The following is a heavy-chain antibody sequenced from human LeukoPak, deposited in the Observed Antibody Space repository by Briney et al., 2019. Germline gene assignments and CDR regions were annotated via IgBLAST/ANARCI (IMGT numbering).Heavy chain of an antibody. CDR3: ARDGSWLQFNLFDP. CDR1: GYTFTNYA. Sequence: ASVKVSCKASGYTFTNYAMHWVRQAPGQRLEWMGWINAGNGNTKYSQKFQGRVTITRDTSASTAYMELSSLRSEDTAVYYCARDGSWLQFNLFDPWGQGTLVTVSS. J-gene: IGHJ5*02. CDR2: INAGNGNT. D-gene: IGHD5-24*01. V-gene: IGHV1-3*01.